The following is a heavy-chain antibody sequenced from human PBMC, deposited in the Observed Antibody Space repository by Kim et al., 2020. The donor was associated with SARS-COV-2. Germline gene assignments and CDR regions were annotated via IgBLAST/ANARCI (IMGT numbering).Heavy chain of an antibody. CDR3: AKAPSTSSPYYYDY. J-gene: IGHJ4*02. V-gene: IGHV3-23*01. Sequence: ADSVKGRFTLSRDNSKNTLFLQMNSLRAEDTALYYCAKAPSTSSPYYYDYWGQGTLVTVSS. D-gene: IGHD2-2*01.